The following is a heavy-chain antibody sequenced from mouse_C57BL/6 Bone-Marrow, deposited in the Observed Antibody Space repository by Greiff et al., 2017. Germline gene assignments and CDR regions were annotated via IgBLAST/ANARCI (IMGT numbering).Heavy chain of an antibody. J-gene: IGHJ4*01. CDR3: ARSRWLLLNAMDY. D-gene: IGHD2-3*01. CDR2: IDPNSGGT. V-gene: IGHV1-72*01. Sequence: VQLQQPGAELVKPGASVKLSCKASGYTFTSYWMHWVKQRPGRGLEWIGRIDPNSGGTKYNEKFKSKATLTVDKPSSTAYMQLSSLTSADSAVYYCARSRWLLLNAMDYWGQGTSVTVSS. CDR1: GYTFTSYW.